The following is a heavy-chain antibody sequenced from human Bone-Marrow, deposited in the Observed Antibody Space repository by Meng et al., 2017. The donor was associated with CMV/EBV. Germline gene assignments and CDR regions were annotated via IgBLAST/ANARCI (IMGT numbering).Heavy chain of an antibody. D-gene: IGHD2-2*01. CDR3: ASLYIVVEDYYGMDV. CDR2: INPNSGGT. CDR1: GYTFTGYY. J-gene: IGHJ6*02. Sequence: ASVKVSCKASGYTFTGYYMHWVRQAPGQGLEWMGWINPNSGGTNYAQKFQGRVTMTRDTSISTAYMELSRLRSDDTAVYYCASLYIVVEDYYGMDVWGQGTTVTVSS. V-gene: IGHV1-2*02.